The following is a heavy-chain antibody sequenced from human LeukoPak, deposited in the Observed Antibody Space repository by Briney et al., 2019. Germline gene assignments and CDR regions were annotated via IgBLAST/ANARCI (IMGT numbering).Heavy chain of an antibody. Sequence: SETLSLTCAVSGGSISSGGYSWSWIRQPPGKGLEWIGYIYHSGSTYYNPSLKSRVTISVDRSKNQFSLKLSSVTAADTAVYYCARAGNGYKPFDYWGQGTLVTVSS. CDR2: IYHSGST. CDR3: ARAGNGYKPFDY. J-gene: IGHJ4*02. D-gene: IGHD5-24*01. V-gene: IGHV4-30-2*01. CDR1: GGSISSGGYS.